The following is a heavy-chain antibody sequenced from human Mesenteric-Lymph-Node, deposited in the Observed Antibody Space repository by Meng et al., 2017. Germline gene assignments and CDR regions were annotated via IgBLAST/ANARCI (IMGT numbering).Heavy chain of an antibody. CDR2: ISSGASAT. J-gene: IGHJ4*02. CDR3: AGDVRGTGRTSDY. CDR1: GFSFGNYE. V-gene: IGHV3-48*03. D-gene: IGHD1-7*01. Sequence: GESLKISWAASGFSFGNYEMNWVRQAPGKGREWISYISSGASATYYADSVKGRCTISRDNAKSSLYLQMNSLRGEDTGVYYCAGDVRGTGRTSDYYCEETLLTVSS.